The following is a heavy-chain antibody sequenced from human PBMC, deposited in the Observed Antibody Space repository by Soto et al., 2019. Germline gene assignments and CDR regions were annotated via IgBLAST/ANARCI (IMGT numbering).Heavy chain of an antibody. CDR3: STHIPYCGGDCYHR. CDR2: IDPSDSYT. CDR1: GYSFTSYW. V-gene: IGHV5-10-1*01. Sequence: VQLVQSGAEVKKPGESLRISCKGSGYSFTSYWISWVRQMPGKGLEWMGRIDPSDSYTNYSPSFQGHVTISADKSTSTAYLQRSSLTASDTAMYYFSTHIPYCGGDCYHRWGQGTLVTVSS. D-gene: IGHD2-21*02. J-gene: IGHJ5*02.